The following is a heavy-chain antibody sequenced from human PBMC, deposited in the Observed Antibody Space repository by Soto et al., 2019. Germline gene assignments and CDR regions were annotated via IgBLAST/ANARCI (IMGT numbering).Heavy chain of an antibody. D-gene: IGHD3-3*01. CDR3: AKGYDFWSGHYFDY. Sequence: GGSLRLSCAASGFTFDDYAMHWVRQAPGKGLEWVSGISWNTDKIGYADSVKGRFTISRDNAKNSLYMQMNSLRAEDTALYYCAKGYDFWSGHYFDYWGQGTLVTVSS. J-gene: IGHJ4*02. CDR1: GFTFDDYA. CDR2: ISWNTDKI. V-gene: IGHV3-9*01.